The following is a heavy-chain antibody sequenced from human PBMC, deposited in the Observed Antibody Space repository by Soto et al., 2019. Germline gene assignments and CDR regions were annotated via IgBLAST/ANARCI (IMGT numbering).Heavy chain of an antibody. CDR2: IIPIFGTA. CDR3: ATKSIRGYSYGYWDYYYGMDV. V-gene: IGHV1-69*13. D-gene: IGHD5-18*01. CDR1: GDTFIGDA. J-gene: IGHJ6*02. Sequence: SVKGSCKAAGDTFIGDASSWVRQDTGQGLEWMGGIIPIFGTANYAQKFQVRVTITADESTSTAYMELSSLRSEDTAVYYCATKSIRGYSYGYWDYYYGMDVWGQGTTVTVSS.